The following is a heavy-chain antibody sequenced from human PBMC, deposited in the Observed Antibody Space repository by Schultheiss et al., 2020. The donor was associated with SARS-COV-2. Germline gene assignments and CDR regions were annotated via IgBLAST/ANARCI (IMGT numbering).Heavy chain of an antibody. CDR1: GFSLSTSGVG. CDR3: ARIRDSSSWYWGGFDP. J-gene: IGHJ5*02. D-gene: IGHD6-13*01. CDR2: IYWDDDK. V-gene: IGHV2-70*01. Sequence: SGPTLVKPTQTLTLTCTFSGFSLSTSGVGVGWIRQPPGKALEWLALIYWDDDKYYSTSLKTRLTISKDTSKNQVVLTMTNMDPVDTATYYCARIRDSSSWYWGGFDPWGQGTLVTVSS.